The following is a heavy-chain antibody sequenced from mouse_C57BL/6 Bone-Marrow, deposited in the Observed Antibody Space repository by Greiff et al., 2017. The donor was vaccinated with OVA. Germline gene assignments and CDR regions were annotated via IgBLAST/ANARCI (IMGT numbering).Heavy chain of an antibody. CDR1: GFTFTDYY. CDR2: IRNKANGYTT. D-gene: IGHD4-1*01. Sequence: EVKLVESGGGLVQPGGSLSLSCAASGFTFTDYYMSWVRQPPGKALAWLGFIRNKANGYTTEYSASVKGRFTISRDNSQSILYLQMNALRAEDSATYYCARSKLGPYFDYWGQGTTLTVSS. V-gene: IGHV7-3*01. J-gene: IGHJ2*01. CDR3: ARSKLGPYFDY.